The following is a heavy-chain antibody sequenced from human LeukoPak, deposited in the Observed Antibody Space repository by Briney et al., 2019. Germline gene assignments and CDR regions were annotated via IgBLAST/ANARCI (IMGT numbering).Heavy chain of an antibody. CDR3: ARDRVVVVPRRKYYFDY. Sequence: SETLSLTCAVYGGSLSGYYWSWIRQPPGKGLEWIGSIYYSGNTYYNPSLKSRVTISVDTSKNQFSLKLSSVTAADTALYYCARDRVVVVPRRKYYFDYWGQGTLVTVSS. CDR1: GGSLSGYY. D-gene: IGHD2-21*01. V-gene: IGHV4-34*01. CDR2: IYYSGNT. J-gene: IGHJ4*02.